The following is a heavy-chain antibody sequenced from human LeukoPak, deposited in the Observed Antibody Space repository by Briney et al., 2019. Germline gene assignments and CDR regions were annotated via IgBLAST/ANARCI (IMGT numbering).Heavy chain of an antibody. CDR2: ISYDGSNK. CDR3: AKDRRGSSSSDNWFDP. D-gene: IGHD6-6*01. V-gene: IGHV3-30*18. CDR1: GFTFSSYG. J-gene: IGHJ5*02. Sequence: PGRSLRLSCAASGFTFSSYGMHRVRQAPGKGLEWVAVISYDGSNKYYADSVKGRFTVSRDNSKNTLYLQMNSLRAEDTAVYYCAKDRRGSSSSDNWFDPWGQGTLVTVSS.